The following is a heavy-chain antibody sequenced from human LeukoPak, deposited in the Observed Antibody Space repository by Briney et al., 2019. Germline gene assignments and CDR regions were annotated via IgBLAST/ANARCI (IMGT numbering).Heavy chain of an antibody. CDR3: AREPYCSSTSCYAFDI. Sequence: SVKVSCKASGGTFSSYAISWVRQAPGQGLEWMGRIIPIFGTANYSQKFQGRVTITTDESTTTAYMELSSLRSEDTAVYYCAREPYCSSTSCYAFDIWGQGTMVTVSS. J-gene: IGHJ3*02. V-gene: IGHV1-69*05. CDR2: IIPIFGTA. D-gene: IGHD2-2*01. CDR1: GGTFSSYA.